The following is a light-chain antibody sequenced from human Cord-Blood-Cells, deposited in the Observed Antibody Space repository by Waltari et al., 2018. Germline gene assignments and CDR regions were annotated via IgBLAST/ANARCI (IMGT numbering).Light chain of an antibody. CDR1: SSNIGSNT. V-gene: IGLV1-44*01. Sequence: QSVLTQPPSASGTPGQRVTISCSGSSSNIGSNTVNWYQQRPGTAPKLLSYSNNRRPSGVPDRFSGSKSGTAASLAMSGLQSEDEADYYCAAWDDSLNGPVFGGGTKLTVL. J-gene: IGLJ3*02. CDR2: SNN. CDR3: AAWDDSLNGPV.